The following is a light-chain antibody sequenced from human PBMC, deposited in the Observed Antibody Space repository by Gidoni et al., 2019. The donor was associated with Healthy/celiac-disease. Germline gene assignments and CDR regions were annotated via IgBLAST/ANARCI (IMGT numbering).Light chain of an antibody. CDR1: QGISSW. Sequence: DIQMTQSPSSVSASVGDRVTLTCRASQGISSWLAWYPQKPGKAPKLLIDDASSLQSGVPSRFSGSGSGTDFTLNISSLQPEDVATYYCQQANRFPATFGPGTKVDIK. CDR2: DAS. V-gene: IGKV1-12*01. J-gene: IGKJ3*01. CDR3: QQANRFPAT.